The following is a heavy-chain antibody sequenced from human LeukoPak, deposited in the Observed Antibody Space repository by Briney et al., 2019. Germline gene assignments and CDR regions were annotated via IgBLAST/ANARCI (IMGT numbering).Heavy chain of an antibody. CDR2: ISSTSNTV. V-gene: IGHV3-48*04. Sequence: PGGSLRLSCAASGFTFSTYSMNWVRQAPGKGLEWVSYISSTSNTVYYADSVKGRFTISRDNAKNSLYLQMNGLRVEDTAVYYCARDTRYYDLLRDSWGQGTLVTVSS. J-gene: IGHJ4*02. CDR1: GFTFSTYS. CDR3: ARDTRYYDLLRDS. D-gene: IGHD3-9*01.